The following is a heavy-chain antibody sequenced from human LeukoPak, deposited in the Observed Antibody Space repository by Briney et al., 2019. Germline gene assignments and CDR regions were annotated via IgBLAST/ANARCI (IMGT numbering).Heavy chain of an antibody. CDR3: ASLENILTGYIPYYFDY. V-gene: IGHV1-69*13. CDR2: IIPIFGTA. J-gene: IGHJ4*02. CDR1: GGTLSSYA. D-gene: IGHD3-9*01. Sequence: GASVKVSCKASGGTLSSYAISWVRQAPGQGLEWMGGIIPIFGTANYAQKFQGRVTITADESTSTAYMELSSLRSEDTAVYYCASLENILTGYIPYYFDYWGQGTLVTVSS.